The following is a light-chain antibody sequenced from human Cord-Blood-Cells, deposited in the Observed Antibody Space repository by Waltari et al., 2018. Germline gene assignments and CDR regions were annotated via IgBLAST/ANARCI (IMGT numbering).Light chain of an antibody. V-gene: IGLV2-14*01. Sequence: QSALTQPASVSGSPGQSIIISCTGTSSDVGGYNYVSWYQQQPGKAPKLMIYDVSNRPSGVSNRFSGSKSGNTASLTISGLQTEDEADYYCSSYTSSSTYVFGTGTKVTVL. CDR1: SSDVGGYNY. CDR3: SSYTSSSTYV. J-gene: IGLJ1*01. CDR2: DVS.